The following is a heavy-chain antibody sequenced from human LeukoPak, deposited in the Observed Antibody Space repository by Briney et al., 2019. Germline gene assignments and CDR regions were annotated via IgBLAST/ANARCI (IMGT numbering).Heavy chain of an antibody. CDR3: AITRGGVLLANYSYYMDV. CDR2: IIPIFGTA. V-gene: IGHV1-69*05. J-gene: IGHJ6*03. CDR1: GGTFSSYA. D-gene: IGHD2-15*01. Sequence: SVKVSCKASGGTFSSYAISWVRQAPGQGLEWMGGIIPIFGTANYAQKFQGRVTITTDESTSTAYMELSSLRSEDTAVYYCAITRGGVLLANYSYYMDVWGKGTTVTVSS.